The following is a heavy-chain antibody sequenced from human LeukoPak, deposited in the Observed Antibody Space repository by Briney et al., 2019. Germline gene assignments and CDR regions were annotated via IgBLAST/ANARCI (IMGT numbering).Heavy chain of an antibody. D-gene: IGHD3-16*01. Sequence: PGGSLRLSCAASGFTVSSNYMSWVGQAPGKGLEGVSAIYSGGSTYYADSVEGRFTISRDNSKNTLYLQMNSLRAEDTAVYYCARGLLYGTYYFDYWGQGTLVTVSS. CDR3: ARGLLYGTYYFDY. J-gene: IGHJ4*02. CDR1: GFTVSSNY. CDR2: IYSGGST. V-gene: IGHV3-53*01.